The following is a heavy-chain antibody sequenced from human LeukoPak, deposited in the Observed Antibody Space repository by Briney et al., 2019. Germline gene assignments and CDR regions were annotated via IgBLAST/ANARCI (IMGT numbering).Heavy chain of an antibody. CDR2: IYYSGST. V-gene: IGHV4-39*01. J-gene: IGHJ4*02. CDR3: ARRVGYYYDSSGYYFDY. D-gene: IGHD3-22*01. CDR1: GVSISSSSYY. Sequence: PSETLSLTCTVSGVSISSSSYYWGWIRQPPGKGLEWIGSIYYSGSTYYNPSLKSRVTISVDTSKNQFSLKLSSVTAADTAVYYCARRVGYYYDSSGYYFDYWGQGTLVTVSS.